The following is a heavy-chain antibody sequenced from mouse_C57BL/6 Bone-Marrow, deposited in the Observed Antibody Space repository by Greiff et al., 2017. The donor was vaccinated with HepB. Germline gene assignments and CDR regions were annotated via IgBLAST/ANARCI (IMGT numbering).Heavy chain of an antibody. D-gene: IGHD1-1*01. CDR3: ARSDYGSSYWFAY. CDR2: IFPGSGST. Sequence: QVQLKESGPELVKPGASVKISCKASGYTFTDYYINWVKQRPGQGLEWIGWIFPGSGSTYYNEKFKGKATLTVDKSSSTAYMLLSSLTSEDSAVYFCARSDYGSSYWFAYWGQGTLVTVSA. J-gene: IGHJ3*01. V-gene: IGHV1-75*01. CDR1: GYTFTDYY.